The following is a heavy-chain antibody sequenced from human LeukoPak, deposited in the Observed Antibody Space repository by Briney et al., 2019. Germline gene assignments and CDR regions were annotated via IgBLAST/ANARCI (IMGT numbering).Heavy chain of an antibody. CDR2: ITSSNNYI. CDR1: GFTFSNDW. V-gene: IGHV3-21*01. J-gene: IGHJ4*02. CDR3: ARNDYGDYRELYYFDY. Sequence: GGSLRLSCAASGFTFSNDWMIWVRQAPGKGLEWISSITSSNNYIYYADSVKGRFTISRDNAQNSLFLQMNSLRAEDTAVYYCARNDYGDYRELYYFDYWGQGTLVTVSS. D-gene: IGHD4-17*01.